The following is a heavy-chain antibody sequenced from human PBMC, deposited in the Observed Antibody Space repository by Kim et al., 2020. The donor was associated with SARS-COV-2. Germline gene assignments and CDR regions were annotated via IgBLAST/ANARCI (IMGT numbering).Heavy chain of an antibody. V-gene: IGHV3-7*01. CDR1: RFIFSNYW. J-gene: IGHJ4*02. CDR3: GRDYSD. CDR2: IKEDGSEQ. Sequence: GGSLRLSCAASRFIFSNYWMSWVRQAPGKGLEWVGNIKEDGSEQYYVDSVEGRFTISRDNARNSLYLQMNSLRAEDTAVYYCGRDYSDWGQGTLVTGSS. D-gene: IGHD6-13*01.